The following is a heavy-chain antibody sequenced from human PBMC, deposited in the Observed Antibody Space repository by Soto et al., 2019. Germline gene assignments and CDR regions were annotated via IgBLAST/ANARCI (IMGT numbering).Heavy chain of an antibody. D-gene: IGHD4-17*01. CDR2: IYPGDSDT. CDR1: GYSFTSYW. Sequence: PGESLKISCKGSGYSFTSYWIGWVRQMPGKGLEWMGIIYPGDSDTRYSPSFQGQVTISADKSISTAYLQWSSLKASDTAMYYCARLMSMVTELGYYYYYYMDVWGKGTTVTVSS. V-gene: IGHV5-51*01. J-gene: IGHJ6*03. CDR3: ARLMSMVTELGYYYYYYMDV.